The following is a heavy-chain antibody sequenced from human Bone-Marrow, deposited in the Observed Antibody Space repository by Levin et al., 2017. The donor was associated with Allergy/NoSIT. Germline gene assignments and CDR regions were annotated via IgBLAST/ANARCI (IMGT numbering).Heavy chain of an antibody. CDR1: GFTFNSYW. CDR3: ARRYSSSWSGCDP. J-gene: IGHJ5*02. Sequence: GESLKISCAASGFTFNSYWMSWVRQAPGKGLEWVANINQDGSEKYSVDSVKGRFTIYRDNAESSLYLQMSSLRVEETAVYDCARRYSSSWSGCDPWGQGTLVIVSS. CDR2: INQDGSEK. D-gene: IGHD6-13*01. V-gene: IGHV3-7*04.